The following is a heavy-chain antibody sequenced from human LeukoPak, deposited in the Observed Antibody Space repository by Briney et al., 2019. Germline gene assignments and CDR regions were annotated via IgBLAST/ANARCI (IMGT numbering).Heavy chain of an antibody. J-gene: IGHJ4*02. V-gene: IGHV1-69*13. CDR1: GGTFSSYA. D-gene: IGHD3-22*01. CDR3: ASRGYYYDSSGYYHDY. CDR2: IIPIFGTA. Sequence: GASVKVSCKASGGTFSSYAISWVRQAPGQGLEWMGGIIPIFGTANYAQKFQGRVTITADESTSTAYMELSSLRSEDTAVYYCASRGYYYDSSGYYHDYWGQGTLVTVSS.